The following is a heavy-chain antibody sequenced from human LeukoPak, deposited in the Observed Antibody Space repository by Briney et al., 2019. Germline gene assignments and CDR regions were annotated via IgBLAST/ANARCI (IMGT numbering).Heavy chain of an antibody. CDR1: GYTFTGYY. J-gene: IGHJ5*02. CDR3: ARGRYYYDSSGYYRRNWFDP. D-gene: IGHD3-22*01. Sequence: GASVKVSCKASGYTFTGYYMHWVRQAPGQGLEWMGWINAGNGNTKYSQKFQGRVTITRDTSASTAYMELSRLRSEDTAVYYCARGRYYYDSSGYYRRNWFDPWGQGTLVTVSS. CDR2: INAGNGNT. V-gene: IGHV1-3*01.